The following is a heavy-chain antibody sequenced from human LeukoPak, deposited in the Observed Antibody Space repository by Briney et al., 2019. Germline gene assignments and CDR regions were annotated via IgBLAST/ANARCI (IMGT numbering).Heavy chain of an antibody. Sequence: GGSLRLSCAASGFTFSSSAMHWVRQAPDKGLEWVAVISYDGSNKYYADSVKGRFTISRDNSKNTLYLQMNSLRADDTAVYYCARDRDSSGWXEGFDYWGQGTLVTVSS. J-gene: IGHJ4*02. V-gene: IGHV3-30-3*01. CDR1: GFTFSSSA. CDR2: ISYDGSNK. D-gene: IGHD6-19*01. CDR3: ARDRDSSGWXEGFDY.